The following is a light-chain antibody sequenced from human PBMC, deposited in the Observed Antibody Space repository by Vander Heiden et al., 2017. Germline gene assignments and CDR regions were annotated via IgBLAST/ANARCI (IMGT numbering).Light chain of an antibody. J-gene: IGKJ2*01. Sequence: EIVMTQSPATLPVSPGERATLSCRASQSVSSNLAWYQQKPGQAPRLLIYGASTRATGIPARFSGSGSGKGLTLTISSLQSEDFAVYYCQQYNNWPYTFGQGTKLEIK. CDR1: QSVSSN. CDR3: QQYNNWPYT. CDR2: GAS. V-gene: IGKV3-15*01.